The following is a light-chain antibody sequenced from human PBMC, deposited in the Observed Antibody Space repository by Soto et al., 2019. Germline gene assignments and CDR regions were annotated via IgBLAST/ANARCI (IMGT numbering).Light chain of an antibody. Sequence: QSALTQPASVSGSPGQSITISCTGTSSDVGGYNYVSWYQQHPGKAPKLMIYEVSYRPSGVSNRFSGSKSGNMASLTISGLQAEDEADYHCSSYTSSRTLVFGGGTKLTVL. CDR2: EVS. CDR1: SSDVGGYNY. V-gene: IGLV2-14*01. J-gene: IGLJ2*01. CDR3: SSYTSSRTLV.